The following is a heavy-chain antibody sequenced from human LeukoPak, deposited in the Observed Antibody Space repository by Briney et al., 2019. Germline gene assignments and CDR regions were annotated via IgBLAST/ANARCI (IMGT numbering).Heavy chain of an antibody. V-gene: IGHV3-7*01. CDR2: IKQDGSDK. Sequence: GGSLRLSCAASGFTFSNYWMSWVRQAPGKGLEWVANIKQDGSDKYYVDSVKGRFTISRDNAKNSLYLQMNSLRAEDTAVYYCAREKRSEYCSGGSCRNAFDIWGQGTMVTVSS. CDR1: GFTFSNYW. CDR3: AREKRSEYCSGGSCRNAFDI. J-gene: IGHJ3*02. D-gene: IGHD2-15*01.